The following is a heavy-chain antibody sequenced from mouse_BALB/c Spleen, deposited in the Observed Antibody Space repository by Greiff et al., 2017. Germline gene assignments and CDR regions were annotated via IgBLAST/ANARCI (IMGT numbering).Heavy chain of an antibody. CDR2: INPYNGDT. Sequence: EVKLMESGPELVKPGASVKISCKASGYSFTGYFMNWVMQSHGKSLEWIGRINPYNGDTFYNQKFKGKATLTVDKSSSTAHMELRSLASEDSAVYYCARWDDLRGFAYWGQGTLVTVSA. D-gene: IGHD2-3*01. J-gene: IGHJ3*01. CDR1: GYSFTGYF. CDR3: ARWDDLRGFAY. V-gene: IGHV1-20*02.